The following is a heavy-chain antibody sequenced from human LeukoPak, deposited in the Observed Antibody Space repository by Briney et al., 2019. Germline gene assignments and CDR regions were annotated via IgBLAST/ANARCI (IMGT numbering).Heavy chain of an antibody. J-gene: IGHJ6*03. CDR3: AKGRYCSSTSCYPGYYYYYYMDV. V-gene: IGHV4-4*07. D-gene: IGHD2-2*01. CDR1: GGSISSYY. Sequence: SETLSLTCTVSGGSISSYYWSWLRQPAGKGLEWIGRIYNSGSTNYNPSLKSRVTISVDTSKNEFSLKLTSVTAADTAVYYCAKGRYCSSTSCYPGYYYYYYMDVWGKGTTVTVSS. CDR2: IYNSGST.